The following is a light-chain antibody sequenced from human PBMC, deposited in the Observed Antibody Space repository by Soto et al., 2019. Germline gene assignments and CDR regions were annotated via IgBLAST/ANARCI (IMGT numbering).Light chain of an antibody. CDR2: EVS. CDR3: SSYTSSSNDV. V-gene: IGLV2-14*01. Sequence: QSALTQPASVSGSPGQSITISCTGTSSDVGAYNYVSWYQQHPGKAPKLMIYEVSNRPSGVSNRFSGSKSGNTASLTISGLQTEDEDDYYCSSYTSSSNDVFGTGTKLTVL. CDR1: SSDVGAYNY. J-gene: IGLJ1*01.